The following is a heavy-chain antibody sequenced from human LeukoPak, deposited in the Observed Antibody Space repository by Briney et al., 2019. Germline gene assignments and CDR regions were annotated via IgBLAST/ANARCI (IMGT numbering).Heavy chain of an antibody. CDR2: ISYDGSNK. D-gene: IGHD2-21*02. J-gene: IGHJ4*02. CDR1: GFTFSSYA. V-gene: IGHV3-30*04. CDR3: ASVPVATGPPDY. Sequence: GGSLRLSCAASGFTFSSYAMHWVRQAPGKGLEWVAVISYDGSNKYYADSVKGRFTISRDNSKNTLYLQMNSLRAEDTAVYYCASVPVATGPPDYWGQGTLVTVSS.